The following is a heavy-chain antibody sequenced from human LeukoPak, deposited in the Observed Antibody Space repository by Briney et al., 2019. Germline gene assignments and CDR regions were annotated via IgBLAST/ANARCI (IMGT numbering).Heavy chain of an antibody. D-gene: IGHD6-13*01. V-gene: IGHV5-51*01. CDR1: GYSFTSYW. CDR3: ARLWYTAAATPGAVAH. CDR2: IYPGDSDT. Sequence: PGESLKISCRGSGYSFTSYWIGWVRQMPGKGLEWMGIIYPGDSDTRYSPSFQGQVTISADKSISTAYLQWSSLKASDTAMYYCARLWYTAAATPGAVAHWGQGTLVTVSS. J-gene: IGHJ4*02.